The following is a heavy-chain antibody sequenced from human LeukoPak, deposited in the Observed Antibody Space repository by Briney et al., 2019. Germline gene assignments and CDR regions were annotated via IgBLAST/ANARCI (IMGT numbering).Heavy chain of an antibody. Sequence: KPSETLSLTCTVSGFSITTYYWSWIRQSPGNGLEWIGQIHSSGSTTYNPSLKSRVTISVDTSKNQFSLHLSSVTAADTAVYYCARDIREVGESHYFDYWGQGTLATVTS. D-gene: IGHD1-26*01. J-gene: IGHJ4*02. CDR1: GFSITTYY. CDR3: ARDIREVGESHYFDY. CDR2: IHSSGST. V-gene: IGHV4-59*01.